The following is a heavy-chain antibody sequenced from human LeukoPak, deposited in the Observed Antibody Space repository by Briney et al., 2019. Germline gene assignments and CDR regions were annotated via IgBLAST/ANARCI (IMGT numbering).Heavy chain of an antibody. CDR2: ISSGSSYI. Sequence: KPGGSLRLSCAASGFTFSSYSRDCVRQAPGKGLEWGSTISSGSSYIYYADSVEGRFTVSRDNAKTSLYLQMNSLRAEDTAVYYCARDPSEGRGFAPWGQGTLVTVSS. J-gene: IGHJ5*02. CDR1: GFTFSSYS. CDR3: ARDPSEGRGFAP. V-gene: IGHV3-21*01.